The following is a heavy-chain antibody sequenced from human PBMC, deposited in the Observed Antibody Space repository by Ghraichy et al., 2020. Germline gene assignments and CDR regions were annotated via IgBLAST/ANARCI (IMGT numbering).Heavy chain of an antibody. Sequence: GPTLVKPTQTLTLTCTFSGFSLTTSGVGVGWIRQPPGKALEWLALIYWDDDKRYSPSLKSRLTISKDTSKNQVVLTMTDMDPVDTATYYCAHPGITAAGTSVWFDPWGPGTLVTVSS. CDR2: IYWDDDK. J-gene: IGHJ5*02. V-gene: IGHV2-5*02. D-gene: IGHD6-13*01. CDR1: GFSLTTSGVG. CDR3: AHPGITAAGTSVWFDP.